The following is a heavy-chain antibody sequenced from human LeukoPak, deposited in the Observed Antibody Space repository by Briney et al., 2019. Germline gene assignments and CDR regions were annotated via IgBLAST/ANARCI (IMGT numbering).Heavy chain of an antibody. CDR1: GFTFDDYA. Sequence: GGSLRLSCAASGFTFDDYAMHWVRQAPGKGLEWVSGISWNSGSIGYADSVKGRFTISRDNAKNSLYLQMNSLRAEDTALYYCAKATYYYGSGSYHFDYWGQGTLVTVSS. CDR2: ISWNSGSI. D-gene: IGHD3-10*01. CDR3: AKATYYYGSGSYHFDY. V-gene: IGHV3-9*01. J-gene: IGHJ4*02.